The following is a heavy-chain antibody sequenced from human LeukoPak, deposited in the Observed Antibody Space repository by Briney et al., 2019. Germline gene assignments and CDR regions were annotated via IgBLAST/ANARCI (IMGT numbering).Heavy chain of an antibody. CDR1: GFSFSVYG. V-gene: IGHV3-23*01. J-gene: IGHJ3*02. D-gene: IGHD3-22*01. CDR3: AKKGTMNAFDI. Sequence: GGSLRLSCAASGFSFSVYGMNWVRQAPGKGLEWVSAISGSGGSTYYADSVKGRFTISRDNSKNTLYLQMNSLRAEDTAVYYCAKKGTMNAFDIWGQGTMVTVSS. CDR2: ISGSGGST.